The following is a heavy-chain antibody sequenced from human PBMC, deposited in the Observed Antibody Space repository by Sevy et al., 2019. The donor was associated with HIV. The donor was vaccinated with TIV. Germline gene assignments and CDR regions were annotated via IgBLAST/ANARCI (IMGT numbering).Heavy chain of an antibody. CDR3: AGLIAAAGKGSDY. CDR2: ISSSGSTI. J-gene: IGHJ4*02. CDR1: GFTFSDYY. D-gene: IGHD6-13*01. Sequence: GGSLRLSCAASGFTFSDYYMSWIRQAPGKGLEWVSYISSSGSTIYYADSVKGRFTISRDNAKNSLYLQMKSLRAEDTAVYYCAGLIAAAGKGSDYWGQGTLVTVSS. V-gene: IGHV3-11*01.